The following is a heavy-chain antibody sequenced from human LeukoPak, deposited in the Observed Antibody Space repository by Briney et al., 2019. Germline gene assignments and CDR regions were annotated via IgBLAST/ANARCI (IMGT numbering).Heavy chain of an antibody. J-gene: IGHJ4*02. CDR3: TRSLTGTTFGDY. CDR1: GFSFSVAT. CDR2: IRNKAESYAT. D-gene: IGHD1-7*01. Sequence: PGGSLRLSRAASGFSFSVATMHWVCQAPGKGLGWVCRIRNKAESYATVFAASVKGRFTISRDDSQNTAYLQLNSLRSDRTAVYDCTRSLTGTTFGDYWGKGTLVTVSS. V-gene: IGHV3-73*01.